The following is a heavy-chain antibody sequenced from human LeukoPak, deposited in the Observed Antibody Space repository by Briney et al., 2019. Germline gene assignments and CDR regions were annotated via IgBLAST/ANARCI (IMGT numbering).Heavy chain of an antibody. CDR1: GGSITSGNFY. J-gene: IGHJ5*02. CDR2: IYGSGST. V-gene: IGHV4-61*02. CDR3: ARGWGSTSSNYFDP. Sequence: SQTLSLTCTVSGGSITSGNFYWSWIRQPAGKGLEWIRRIYGSGSTNYSPSLRSRVTISMDTSKDQFSLRLNSVTAADTAVYYCARGWGSTSSNYFDPWGQGTLVTVSS. D-gene: IGHD2-2*01.